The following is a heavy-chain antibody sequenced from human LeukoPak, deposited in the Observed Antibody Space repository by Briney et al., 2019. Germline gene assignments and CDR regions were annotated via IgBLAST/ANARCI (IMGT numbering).Heavy chain of an antibody. CDR1: GGSISGYY. CDR2: IYTSGST. CDR3: ARLRGYYDSMDY. D-gene: IGHD3-22*01. J-gene: IGHJ4*02. Sequence: SGALSLTCTVSGGSISGYYWSWIRQPPGKGLEWIGYIYTSGSTNYNPSLKSRVTISVDTSKNQFSLKLSSVTAADTAVYYCARLRGYYDSMDYWGQGTLVTVSS. V-gene: IGHV4-4*09.